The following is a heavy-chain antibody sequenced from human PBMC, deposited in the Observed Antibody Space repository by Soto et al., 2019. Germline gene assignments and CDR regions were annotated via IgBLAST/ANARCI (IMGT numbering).Heavy chain of an antibody. D-gene: IGHD3-22*01. CDR1: GGTLSSYA. J-gene: IGHJ1*01. Sequence: RASVKVSCKASGGTLSSYAISWVRQAPGQGLEWMGGIIPIFGTANYAQRFQGRVTITADESTSTAYMELSSLRSEDTAVYYCARTYYYDSSGLDPNEYFQHWGQGTLVTVSS. CDR3: ARTYYYDSSGLDPNEYFQH. V-gene: IGHV1-69*13. CDR2: IIPIFGTA.